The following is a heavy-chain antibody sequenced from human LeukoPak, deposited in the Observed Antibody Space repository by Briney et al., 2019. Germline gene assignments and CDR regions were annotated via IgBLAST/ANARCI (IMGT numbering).Heavy chain of an antibody. D-gene: IGHD1-14*01. CDR3: VKGLGNLFDD. CDR1: GLTLRSFS. J-gene: IGHJ4*02. CDR2: ISYDGSDK. V-gene: IGHV3-30*18. Sequence: GESLRLSCAASGLTLRSFSMHWVRQAAGKGLEWVTFISYDGSDKHYADSVKGRFTISRDTSKNTLYLQMNSLRVEDTAVYFCVKGLGNLFDDWGQGTLVTVSS.